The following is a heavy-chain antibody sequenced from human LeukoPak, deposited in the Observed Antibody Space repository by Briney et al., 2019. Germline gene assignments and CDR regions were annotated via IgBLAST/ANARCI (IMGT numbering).Heavy chain of an antibody. Sequence: SETLSLTCTVSGGSITSSFYWSWIRQPPGKGLEWIGYIYYSGSTNYNPSLKSRVTISVDTSKNQFSLKLSSVTAADTAVYYCARDAVKGYCSGGSCYSWGQGTLVTVSS. CDR3: ARDAVKGYCSGGSCYS. D-gene: IGHD2-15*01. CDR2: IYYSGST. V-gene: IGHV4-59*12. J-gene: IGHJ4*02. CDR1: GGSITSSFY.